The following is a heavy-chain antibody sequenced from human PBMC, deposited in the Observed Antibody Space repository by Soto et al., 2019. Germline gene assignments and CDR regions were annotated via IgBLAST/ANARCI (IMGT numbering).Heavy chain of an antibody. CDR2: ISYDGSNK. J-gene: IGHJ3*02. Sequence: QVQLVESGGGVVQPGRSLRLSCAASGFTFSSYGMHWVRQAPGKGLEWVAVISYDGSNKYYADSVKGRFTISRDNSKNTLYLKMNSLRAEDTAVYYCAKDFPPEKVVVQTPDAFDIWGQGTMVTVSS. CDR3: AKDFPPEKVVVQTPDAFDI. D-gene: IGHD3-22*01. V-gene: IGHV3-30*18. CDR1: GFTFSSYG.